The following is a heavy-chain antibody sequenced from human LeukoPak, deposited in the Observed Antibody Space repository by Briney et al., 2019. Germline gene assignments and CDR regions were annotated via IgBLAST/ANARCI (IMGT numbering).Heavy chain of an antibody. D-gene: IGHD3-22*01. V-gene: IGHV4-59*08. Sequence: SETLSLTCTVSGGSISSYYWSWIRQPPGKGLEWIGYIYYSGSTNYNPSLKSRVTISVDTSKNQFSLKLSSVTAADTAVYYCARSPYYYDSSGLLFDYWGQGTLVTVSS. CDR3: ARSPYYYDSSGLLFDY. CDR2: IYYSGST. J-gene: IGHJ4*02. CDR1: GGSISSYY.